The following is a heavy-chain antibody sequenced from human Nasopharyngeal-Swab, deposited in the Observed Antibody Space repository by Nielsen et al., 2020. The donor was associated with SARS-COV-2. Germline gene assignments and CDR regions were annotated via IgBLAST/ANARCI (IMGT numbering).Heavy chain of an antibody. CDR1: GYSFTSYW. Sequence: GESLKISCKGSGYSFTSYWIGWVRQMPGKGLEWMGIIYPGDSDTRYSPSFQGQVTISADKSNSTAYLQWSSLKASDTAMYYCARLGFLEWLLHPYGMDVWGQGTTVTVSS. V-gene: IGHV5-51*01. J-gene: IGHJ6*02. D-gene: IGHD3-3*02. CDR3: ARLGFLEWLLHPYGMDV. CDR2: IYPGDSDT.